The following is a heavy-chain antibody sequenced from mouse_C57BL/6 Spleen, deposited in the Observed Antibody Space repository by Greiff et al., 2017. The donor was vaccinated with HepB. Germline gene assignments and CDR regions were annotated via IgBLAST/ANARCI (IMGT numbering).Heavy chain of an antibody. CDR1: GFTFSDYY. CDR3: ARDDGYYKYFDV. CDR2: INYDGSST. Sequence: EVKLMESEGGLVQPGSSMKLSCTASGFTFSDYYMAWVRQVPEKGLEWVANINYDGSSTYYLDSLKSRFIISRDNAKNILYLQMSSLKSEDTATYYCARDDGYYKYFDVWGTGTTVTVSS. D-gene: IGHD2-3*01. J-gene: IGHJ1*03. V-gene: IGHV5-16*01.